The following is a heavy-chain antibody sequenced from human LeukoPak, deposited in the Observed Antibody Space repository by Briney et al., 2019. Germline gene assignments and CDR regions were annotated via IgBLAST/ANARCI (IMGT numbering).Heavy chain of an antibody. J-gene: IGHJ3*02. CDR2: IKQDGSEK. V-gene: IGHV3-7*01. Sequence: PGGSLRLSCAASGFTFSSYWMSWVRQAPGKGLEWVANIKQDGSEKYYVDSVKGRFTISRDNAKNSLYLQMTSLRAEDTAVYYCARELQLTTYDAFDIWGQGTMVTVSS. CDR3: ARELQLTTYDAFDI. CDR1: GFTFSSYW. D-gene: IGHD1/OR15-1a*01.